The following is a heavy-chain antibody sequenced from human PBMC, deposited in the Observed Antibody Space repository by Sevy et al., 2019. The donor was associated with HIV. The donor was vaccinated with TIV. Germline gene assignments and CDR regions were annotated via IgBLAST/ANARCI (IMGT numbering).Heavy chain of an antibody. CDR3: ARHSGYHLRAPSDY. Sequence: ASVKVSCKASGGPFSSYAVSWVRQAPGQGLEWMGGIIPMFGTTNYAQKFQGRVTITADQLPTTAYMELTSLTSEDTAVYYCARHSGYHLRAPSDYWGQGTLVTVSS. J-gene: IGHJ4*02. D-gene: IGHD5-12*01. CDR2: IIPMFGTT. CDR1: GGPFSSYA. V-gene: IGHV1-69*13.